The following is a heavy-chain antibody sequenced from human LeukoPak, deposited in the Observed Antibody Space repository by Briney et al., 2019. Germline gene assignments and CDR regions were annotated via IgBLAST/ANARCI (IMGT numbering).Heavy chain of an antibody. CDR2: INPSGGST. Sequence: VASVKVSCKASGYTFTSYYMHWVRQAPGQGLEWMGIINPSGGSTSYAQKFQGRVTMTRNTSISTAYMELSSLRSEDTAVYYCARGGSDMGSSWYFGRLGGYDAFDIWGQGTMVTVSS. J-gene: IGHJ3*02. V-gene: IGHV1-46*01. CDR1: GYTFTSYY. D-gene: IGHD6-13*01. CDR3: ARGGSDMGSSWYFGRLGGYDAFDI.